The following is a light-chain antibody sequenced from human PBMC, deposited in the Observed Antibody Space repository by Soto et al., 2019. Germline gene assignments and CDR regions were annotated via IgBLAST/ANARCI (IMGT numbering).Light chain of an antibody. CDR1: QSINEW. CDR2: KTS. CDR3: QQSKSHSELS. V-gene: IGKV1-5*03. Sequence: DIQMTQSPSTLAASVGDRVTITCRASQSINEWLAWYQQKPGEAPRLLIYKTSRLQSGVPSRFSGSGSETEFTLTISSLQPDDFVMYYCQQSKSHSELSFGGGTKVEI. J-gene: IGKJ4*01.